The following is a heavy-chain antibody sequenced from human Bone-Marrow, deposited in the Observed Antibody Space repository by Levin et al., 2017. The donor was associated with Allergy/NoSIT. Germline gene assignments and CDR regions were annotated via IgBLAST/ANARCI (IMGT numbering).Heavy chain of an antibody. CDR3: AREERRSTSWPDAFDI. Sequence: GGSLRLSCAASGFTFSSYAMHWVRQAPGKGLEWVAVISYDGSNKYYADSVKGRFTISRDNSKNTLYLQMNSLRAEDTAVYYCAREERRSTSWPDAFDIWGQGTMVTVSS. J-gene: IGHJ3*02. V-gene: IGHV3-30-3*01. D-gene: IGHD2-2*01. CDR2: ISYDGSNK. CDR1: GFTFSSYA.